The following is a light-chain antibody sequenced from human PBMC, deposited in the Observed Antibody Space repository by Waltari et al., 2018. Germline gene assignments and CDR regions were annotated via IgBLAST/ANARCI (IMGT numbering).Light chain of an antibody. V-gene: IGKV1-5*03. CDR2: KAP. CDR3: LQYNSYPWT. J-gene: IGKJ1*01. CDR1: QSIVVW. Sequence: DIQVTQSPSTLSASVGDRVTITCRASQSIVVWLAWYQQKPGKAPRLLIYKAPYLESGVPSRFSGSGSGTAFTLTISSLQADDFATYYCLQYNSYPWTFGQGTKVEIK.